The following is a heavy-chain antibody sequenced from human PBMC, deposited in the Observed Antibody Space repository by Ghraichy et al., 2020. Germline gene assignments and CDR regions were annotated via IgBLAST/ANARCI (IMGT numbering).Heavy chain of an antibody. CDR3: ARGLGVVVAATRYNWFDP. J-gene: IGHJ5*02. D-gene: IGHD2-15*01. CDR1: GGSFSGYY. V-gene: IGHV4-34*01. CDR2: INHSGST. Sequence: SETLSLTCAVYGGSFSGYYWSWIRQPPGKGLEWIGEINHSGSTNYNPSLKSRVTISVDTSKNQFSLKLSSVTAADTAVYYCARGLGVVVAATRYNWFDPWGQGTLVTVSS.